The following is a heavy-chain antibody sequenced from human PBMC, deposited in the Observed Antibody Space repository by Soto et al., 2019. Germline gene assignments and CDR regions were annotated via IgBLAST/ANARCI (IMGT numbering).Heavy chain of an antibody. CDR1: GGTFSSYA. Sequence: QVQLVQSGAEVKKPGSSVKVSCKASGGTFSSYAISWVRQAPGQRLEWMGGIIPIFGTANYAQKFQGRVTITADESTSTAYMELSSLRSEDTAVYYCARDTEQVSEGWYALGDYWGQGTLVTVSS. J-gene: IGHJ4*02. V-gene: IGHV1-69*12. CDR3: ARDTEQVSEGWYALGDY. CDR2: IIPIFGTA. D-gene: IGHD6-19*01.